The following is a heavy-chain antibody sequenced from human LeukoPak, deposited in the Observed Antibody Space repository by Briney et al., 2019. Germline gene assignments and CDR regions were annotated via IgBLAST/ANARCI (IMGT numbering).Heavy chain of an antibody. CDR1: GGSISSITFY. D-gene: IGHD3-10*01. CDR2: IYYSGST. V-gene: IGHV4-39*01. CDR3: ARGWYASGSYSRPGE. Sequence: SETLSLTCTVSGGSISSITFYWGWIRQPPGKGLEWIGTIYYSGSTHYNPSLKSRVTISVDTSKNQFSLNLSSVTAADTALYYCARGWYASGSYSRPGEWGQGTLVTVSS. J-gene: IGHJ4*02.